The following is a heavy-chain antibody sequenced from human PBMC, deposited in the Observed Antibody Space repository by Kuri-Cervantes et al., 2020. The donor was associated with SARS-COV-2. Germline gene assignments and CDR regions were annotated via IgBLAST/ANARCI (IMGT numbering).Heavy chain of an antibody. CDR3: AKGGDFWDGFTYFAS. V-gene: IGHV3-30*18. Sequence: GGSLRLSCAASGFTFRSSGMHWVRQAPGKGLEWVALLSNDGAHEYYADTVKGRFTISRDNFKNTLFLKMKSLRSEDTVMYYCAKGGDFWDGFTYFASCGPGTLVTVS. J-gene: IGHJ4*02. CDR2: LSNDGAHE. CDR1: GFTFRSSG. D-gene: IGHD3-3*01.